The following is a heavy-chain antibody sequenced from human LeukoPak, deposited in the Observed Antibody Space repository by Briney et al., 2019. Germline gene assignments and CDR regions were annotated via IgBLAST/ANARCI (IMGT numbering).Heavy chain of an antibody. J-gene: IGHJ4*02. CDR2: ISAYNGNT. CDR1: GYTFTSYG. CDR3: ARARITMIEVVIMDGGYFDY. Sequence: ASVKVSCKASGYTFTSYGISWVRQAPGQGLEWMGWISAYNGNTNYAQKLQGRVTMTTDTSTSTAYMELRSLRSDNTAVYYCARARITMIEVVIMDGGYFDYWGQGTLVTVSS. D-gene: IGHD3-22*01. V-gene: IGHV1-18*01.